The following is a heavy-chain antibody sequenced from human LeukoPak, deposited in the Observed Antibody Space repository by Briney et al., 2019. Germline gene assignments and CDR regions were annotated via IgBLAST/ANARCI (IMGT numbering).Heavy chain of an antibody. CDR2: IIPIFGTA. D-gene: IGHD3-22*01. CDR3: ARDGYYYDSSGYYFDY. CDR1: GGTFSSYA. V-gene: IGHV1-69*01. J-gene: IGHJ4*02. Sequence: SVKVSCKASGGTFSSYAISWVRQAPGQGLEWMGGIIPIFGTANYAQKFQGRVTITADESTSTAYMELSSLKSEDTAVYYCARDGYYYDSSGYYFDYWGQGTLVTVSS.